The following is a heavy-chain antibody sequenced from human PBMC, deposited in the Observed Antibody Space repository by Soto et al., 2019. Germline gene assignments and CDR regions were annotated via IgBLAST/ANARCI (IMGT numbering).Heavy chain of an antibody. D-gene: IGHD2-2*01. V-gene: IGHV4-31*03. CDR3: ARMLDCSSTSCHFDY. J-gene: IGHJ4*02. CDR1: GGSISSGGYY. Sequence: SETLSLTCTVSGGSISSGGYYWSWIRQHPGKGLEWIGYIYYSGSTYYNPSLKSRVTISVDTSKNQFSLKLSSVTAADTAVYYCARMLDCSSTSCHFDYWGQGNLVTVSS. CDR2: IYYSGST.